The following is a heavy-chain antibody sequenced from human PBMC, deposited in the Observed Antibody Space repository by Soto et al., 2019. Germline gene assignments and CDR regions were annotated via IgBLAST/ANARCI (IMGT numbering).Heavy chain of an antibody. J-gene: IGHJ4*02. D-gene: IGHD5-18*01. CDR2: MNPNSGNT. CDR3: VRGGYSYGYFFYFDY. V-gene: IGHV1-8*01. CDR1: GYTFTSYD. Sequence: QVQLVQSGAEVKKPGASVKVSCKTSGYTFTSYDINWVRQATGQGLERMGWMNPNSGNTGYAQKFQGRVTMTSNTAISTAYMELSSLRSEYTAVYYCVRGGYSYGYFFYFDYWGQGTLGTVSS.